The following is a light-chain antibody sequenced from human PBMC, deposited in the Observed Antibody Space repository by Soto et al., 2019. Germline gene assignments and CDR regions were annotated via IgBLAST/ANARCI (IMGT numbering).Light chain of an antibody. Sequence: QSALTQPASVSGSPGQSITISCTGTSSDVGGYNYVSWYQQHPGKTPKLMIYDVSNRPSGVSNRFSGSKSGNTASLTISGLQAEDEADYYCSSYTSSSTPGVLFGGGTKLTVL. V-gene: IGLV2-14*01. CDR2: DVS. CDR3: SSYTSSSTPGVL. CDR1: SSDVGGYNY. J-gene: IGLJ2*01.